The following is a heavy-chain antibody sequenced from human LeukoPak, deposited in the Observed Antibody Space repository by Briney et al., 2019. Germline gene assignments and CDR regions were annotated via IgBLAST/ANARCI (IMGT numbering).Heavy chain of an antibody. D-gene: IGHD4-17*01. CDR1: GFTFSGFP. V-gene: IGHV3-64*01. Sequence: GGSLRLSCAASGFTFSGFPMHWVRQAPGKGLEYVSVISSNGANIYHANSVKGRFTISRDNSKNTLYLQMGSLRAEDMAVYYCARGYGELDFWGQGTLVTVSS. J-gene: IGHJ4*02. CDR2: ISSNGANI. CDR3: ARGYGELDF.